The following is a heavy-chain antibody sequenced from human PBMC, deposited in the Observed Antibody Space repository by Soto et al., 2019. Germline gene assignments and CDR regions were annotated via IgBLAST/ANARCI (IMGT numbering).Heavy chain of an antibody. Sequence: GGSLRLSCADSGFSFSSLAMSWVRLAPGKRGEGVSSIRGRCVDTGYADSVKGRFTVSRDSSRNRRYLQVNRRRAEDTALYYCARDQTAVTVFDYWGQGTLVTVSS. CDR3: ARDQTAVTVFDY. V-gene: IGHV3-23*01. CDR2: IRGRCVDT. D-gene: IGHD2-21*02. CDR1: GFSFSSLA. J-gene: IGHJ4*02.